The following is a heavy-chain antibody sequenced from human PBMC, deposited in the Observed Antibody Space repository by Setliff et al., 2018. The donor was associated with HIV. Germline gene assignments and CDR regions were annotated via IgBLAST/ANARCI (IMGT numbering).Heavy chain of an antibody. CDR3: ARAHDNHDSSGYSHDS. V-gene: IGHV3-48*04. J-gene: IGHJ4*02. CDR2: ISRGGDSI. Sequence: GGSLRLSCAASGFTFWSHSMLWVRQAPGKGLQWVAYISRGGDSIFYADAVQGRFTISRDNAKNMLFLQMNSLRAEDTAVYYCARAHDNHDSSGYSHDSWGQGSLVTVSS. CDR1: GFTFWSHS. D-gene: IGHD3-22*01.